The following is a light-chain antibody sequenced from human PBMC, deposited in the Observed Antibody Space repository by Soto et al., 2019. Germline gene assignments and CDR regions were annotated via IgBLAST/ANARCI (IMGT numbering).Light chain of an antibody. Sequence: DIQMTQYPSTLSGSVGDRVTLTCRASQGISTYLNWYQQKPGKAPKVLIYAAATLQTGVPSRFSGSGSGTDFSLTVISRQSDDFATYFCQQDHTFSCTFGQGTKVDIK. CDR3: QQDHTFSCT. CDR1: QGISTY. CDR2: AAA. J-gene: IGKJ1*01. V-gene: IGKV1-39*01.